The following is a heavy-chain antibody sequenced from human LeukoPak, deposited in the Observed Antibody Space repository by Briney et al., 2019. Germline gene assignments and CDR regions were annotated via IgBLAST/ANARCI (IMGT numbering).Heavy chain of an antibody. CDR1: GFTFSNAW. V-gene: IGHV3-15*01. D-gene: IGHD3-10*01. J-gene: IGHJ6*03. Sequence: GGSLRLSCAASGFTFSNAWMSWVRQAPGKGLEWVGRIKSKTDGGTTDYAAPVKGRFTISRDDSKNTLYLQMNSLKTEDTAVYYCKSCDYYGSGSYSSVYYYYMDVWGKGTTVTVSS. CDR2: IKSKTDGGTT. CDR3: KSCDYYGSGSYSSVYYYYMDV.